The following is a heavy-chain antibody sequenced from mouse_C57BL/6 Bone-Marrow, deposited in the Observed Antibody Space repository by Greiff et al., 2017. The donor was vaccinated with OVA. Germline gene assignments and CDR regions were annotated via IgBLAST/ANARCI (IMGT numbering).Heavy chain of an antibody. V-gene: IGHV1-81*01. J-gene: IGHJ1*03. CDR1: GYTFTSYG. Sequence: QVQLQQSGAELARPGASVKLSCKASGYTFTSYGISWVKQRTGQGLEWIGEIYPRSGNTYYNEKFKGKATLTADKSSSTAYMELRSLTSEDSAVYFCAGDYYGSSYGWYFDVWGTGTTVTVSS. D-gene: IGHD1-1*01. CDR3: AGDYYGSSYGWYFDV. CDR2: IYPRSGNT.